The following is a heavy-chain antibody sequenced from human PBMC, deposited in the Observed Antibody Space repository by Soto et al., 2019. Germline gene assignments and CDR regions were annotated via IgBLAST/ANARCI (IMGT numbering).Heavy chain of an antibody. CDR2: ISGSGGST. Sequence: GGSLRLSCAASGFTFSSYAMSWVRQAPGKGLEWVSAISGSGGSTYYADSVKGRFTISRDNSKNTLYLQMNSLRAEDTAVYYCAKAGYYDSSGYLGDAFDIWGQGTMVTVSS. CDR3: AKAGYYDSSGYLGDAFDI. D-gene: IGHD3-22*01. CDR1: GFTFSSYA. V-gene: IGHV3-23*01. J-gene: IGHJ3*02.